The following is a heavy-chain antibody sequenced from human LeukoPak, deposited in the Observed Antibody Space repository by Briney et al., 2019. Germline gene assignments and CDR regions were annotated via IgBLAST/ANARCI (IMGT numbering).Heavy chain of an antibody. V-gene: IGHV4-34*01. J-gene: IGHJ1*01. D-gene: IGHD3-9*01. CDR1: GGSFSGYY. CDR3: ASDILTGYSDSEYFQH. Sequence: SETLSLTCAVYGGSFSGYYWSWIRQPPGKGLEWIGEINHSGSTNYNPALKSRVTISVDTSKNKFSLKLSSVTAADTAVYYCASDILTGYSDSEYFQHWGQGTLVTVSS. CDR2: INHSGST.